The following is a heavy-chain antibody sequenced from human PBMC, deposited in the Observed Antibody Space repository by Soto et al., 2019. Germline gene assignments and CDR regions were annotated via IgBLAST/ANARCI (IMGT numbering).Heavy chain of an antibody. CDR2: ISSSSSTI. Sequence: GGSLRLSCAASGFTFSSYSMNWVRQAPGKGLEWVSYISSSSSTIYYADSVRGRFTISRDNAKNSLYLQMNSLRAEDTAVYYCARTFKSGSSPSSYFYYGMDVWGQGTTVTVS. J-gene: IGHJ6*02. D-gene: IGHD1-26*01. CDR3: ARTFKSGSSPSSYFYYGMDV. V-gene: IGHV3-48*04. CDR1: GFTFSSYS.